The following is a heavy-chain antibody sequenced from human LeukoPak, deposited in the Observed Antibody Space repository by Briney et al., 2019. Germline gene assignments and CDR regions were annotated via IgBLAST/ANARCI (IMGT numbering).Heavy chain of an antibody. V-gene: IGHV6-1*01. Sequence: SQTLSLTCAISGDNVSSNSAAWNWIRQSPSRGLEWLGRTYYRSKWYNDYAVSVKSRITINPDTSKNQFSLQLNSVTPEDTAVYYCARERASQQLVLPFDYWGQGTLVTVSS. J-gene: IGHJ4*02. CDR3: ARERASQQLVLPFDY. CDR2: TYYRSKWYN. CDR1: GDNVSSNSAA. D-gene: IGHD6-13*01.